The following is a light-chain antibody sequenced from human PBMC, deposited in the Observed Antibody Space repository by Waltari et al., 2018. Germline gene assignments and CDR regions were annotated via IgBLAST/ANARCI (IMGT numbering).Light chain of an antibody. CDR1: QSIPRW. J-gene: IGKJ3*01. CDR2: KAS. V-gene: IGKV1-5*03. CDR3: QHYDSYLAT. Sequence: DIQMTQSPSTLSASVGDRVTITCRASQSIPRWLAWYQQKPGKAPKLLIYKASILESGVPSRFSGGGSGTESTLTISSLQPDDFATYYCQHYDSYLATFGRGTKIEIK.